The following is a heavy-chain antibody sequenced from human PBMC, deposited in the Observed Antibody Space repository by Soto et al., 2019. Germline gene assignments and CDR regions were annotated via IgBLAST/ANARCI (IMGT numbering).Heavy chain of an antibody. CDR3: AGDTPYCSGGSCYPTAFDT. CDR1: GGTFSSYA. Sequence: ASVKVSCKASGGTFSSYAISWVRQAPGQGLEWMGGIIPIFGTANYAQKFQGRVTITADESTSTAYMELSSLRSEDTAVYYCAGDTPYCSGGSCYPTAFDTWGQGTMVTVSS. D-gene: IGHD2-15*01. V-gene: IGHV1-69*13. CDR2: IIPIFGTA. J-gene: IGHJ3*02.